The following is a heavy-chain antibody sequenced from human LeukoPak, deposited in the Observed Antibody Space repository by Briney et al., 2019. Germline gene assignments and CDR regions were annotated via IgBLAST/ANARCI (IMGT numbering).Heavy chain of an antibody. CDR2: IKSKTDGGTT. J-gene: IGHJ4*02. V-gene: IGHV3-15*01. CDR3: TFLWFGELSSFDY. Sequence: GSLRLSCAASGFTFSNAWMSWVRQAPGKGLEWVGRIKSKTDGGTTDYAAPVKGRFTISRDDSKNTLYLQMNSLKTEDTAVYYCTFLWFGELSSFDYWGQGTLVTVSS. CDR1: GFTFSNAW. D-gene: IGHD3-10*01.